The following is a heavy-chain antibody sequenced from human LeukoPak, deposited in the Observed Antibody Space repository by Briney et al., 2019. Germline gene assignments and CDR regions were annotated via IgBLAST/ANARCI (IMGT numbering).Heavy chain of an antibody. CDR2: ISAYNGNT. Sequence: ASVKVSCKASGGTFSSYGISWVRQAPGQGLEWMGWISAYNGNTNYAQKLQGRVTMTTDTSTSTAYMELRSLRSDDTAVYYCARGRDGYNWTYYYYYMDVWGKGTTVTVSS. CDR1: GGTFSSYG. D-gene: IGHD5-24*01. V-gene: IGHV1-18*01. CDR3: ARGRDGYNWTYYYYYMDV. J-gene: IGHJ6*03.